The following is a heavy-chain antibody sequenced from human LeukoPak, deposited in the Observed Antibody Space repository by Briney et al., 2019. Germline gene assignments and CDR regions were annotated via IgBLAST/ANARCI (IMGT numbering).Heavy chain of an antibody. D-gene: IGHD3-22*01. J-gene: IGHJ3*02. V-gene: IGHV3-21*01. CDR1: GFTFSSYS. CDR2: ISSSSSYI. CDR3: ARSYYDSSGYYVKDDAFDI. Sequence: GGSLRLSCAVSGFTFSSYSMNWVRQAPGKGLEWVSSISSSSSYIYYADSVKGRFTISRDNAKNSLYLQMNSLRAEDTAVYYCARSYYDSSGYYVKDDAFDIWGQGTMVTVSS.